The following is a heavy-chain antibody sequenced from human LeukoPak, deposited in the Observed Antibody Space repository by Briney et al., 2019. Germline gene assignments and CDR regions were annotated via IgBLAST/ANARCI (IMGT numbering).Heavy chain of an antibody. V-gene: IGHV1-2*02. Sequence: ASVKVSCKASGYTFTDYYVHWVRQAPGQGLEWMGWINPNMGDTNYAQRFQGRVTMTRDTSISTAYMELSRLRSDDTAVYYCARGGSGWYSNWFDPWGQGTLVTVSS. CDR3: ARGGSGWYSNWFDP. J-gene: IGHJ5*02. CDR2: INPNMGDT. D-gene: IGHD6-19*01. CDR1: GYTFTDYY.